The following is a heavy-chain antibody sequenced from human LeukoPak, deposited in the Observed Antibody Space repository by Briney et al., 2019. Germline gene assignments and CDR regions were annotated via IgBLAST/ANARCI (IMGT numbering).Heavy chain of an antibody. CDR2: IYNSGST. Sequence: PSETLSLTCSVSGGSISSHYWSWIRQSPGKRLEWMRYIYNSGSTNYNPSFKSRVTISVDTSRNQFSLKLTSVTAADTAVYYCARGGYSYGYDDDFEYWGQGILVTVSS. V-gene: IGHV4-59*11. CDR3: ARGGYSYGYDDDFEY. J-gene: IGHJ4*02. D-gene: IGHD5-18*01. CDR1: GGSISSHY.